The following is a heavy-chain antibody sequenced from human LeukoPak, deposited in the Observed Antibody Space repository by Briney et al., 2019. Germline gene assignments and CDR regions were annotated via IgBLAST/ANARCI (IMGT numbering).Heavy chain of an antibody. Sequence: SVKVSCKASGFTFTSSAMQWVRQARGQRLEWIGWIVVGSGNTNYAQKFQERVTITRDMSTSTAYMELSSLRSEDTAVYYCAAALITVVTPDAFDIWGQGTMVNVSS. D-gene: IGHD4-23*01. CDR3: AAALITVVTPDAFDI. J-gene: IGHJ3*02. CDR2: IVVGSGNT. V-gene: IGHV1-58*02. CDR1: GFTFTSSA.